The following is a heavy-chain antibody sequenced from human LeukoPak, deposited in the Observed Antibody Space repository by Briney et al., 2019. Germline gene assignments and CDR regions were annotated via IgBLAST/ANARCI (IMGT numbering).Heavy chain of an antibody. CDR3: ARQDCSGGSCYLDAFDI. D-gene: IGHD2-15*01. V-gene: IGHV5-51*01. Sequence: GESLKTSCKGSGYSFTSYWIGWVRQMPGKGLEWMGIIYPGDSDTRYSPSFQGQVTISADKSISTAYLQWSSLKASDTAMYYCARQDCSGGSCYLDAFDIWGQGTMVTVSS. J-gene: IGHJ3*02. CDR2: IYPGDSDT. CDR1: GYSFTSYW.